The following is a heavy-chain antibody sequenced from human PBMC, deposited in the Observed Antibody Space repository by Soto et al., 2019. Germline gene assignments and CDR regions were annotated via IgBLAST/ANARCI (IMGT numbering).Heavy chain of an antibody. CDR2: IYSSGGS. J-gene: IGHJ4*02. D-gene: IGHD1-1*01. Sequence: PSETLSLTCTVSGGSVSSGDYYWSWIRQPPGKGLEWIGYIYSSGGSYYNPSLKGRLTISIDTSKNQFSLKLNSVTVADTAIYYCVGTGTTDDYWGRGTLVTGSS. CDR1: GGSVSSGDYY. V-gene: IGHV4-30-4*08. CDR3: VGTGTTDDY.